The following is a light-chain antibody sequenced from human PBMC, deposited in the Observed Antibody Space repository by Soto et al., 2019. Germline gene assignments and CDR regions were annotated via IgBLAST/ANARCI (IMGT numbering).Light chain of an antibody. CDR2: VNSDGSH. CDR3: QTWGTGIVV. Sequence: QSVLTQWPSASASLGASVKLTCTLSSGHINYDIAWHQQQPEKGPRYLMKVNSDGSHIKGDGIPDRFSGSSSGAERYLTISSLQSEDEADYYCQTWGTGIVVFGGGTKLTVL. V-gene: IGLV4-69*01. J-gene: IGLJ2*01. CDR1: SGHINYD.